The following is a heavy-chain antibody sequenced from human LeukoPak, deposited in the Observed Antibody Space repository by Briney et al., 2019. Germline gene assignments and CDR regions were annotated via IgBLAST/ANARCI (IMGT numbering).Heavy chain of an antibody. J-gene: IGHJ5*02. CDR1: GGSISGYY. V-gene: IGHV4-59*12. Sequence: SETLSLTCTVSGGSISGYYWSWIRQPPGKGLEWIGYIYYSGNTNYNPSLKSRVTISVDTSKNQFSLKLSSVTTADTAVYYCARVTMIVVVNWFDPWGQGTLVTVSS. CDR2: IYYSGNT. D-gene: IGHD3-22*01. CDR3: ARVTMIVVVNWFDP.